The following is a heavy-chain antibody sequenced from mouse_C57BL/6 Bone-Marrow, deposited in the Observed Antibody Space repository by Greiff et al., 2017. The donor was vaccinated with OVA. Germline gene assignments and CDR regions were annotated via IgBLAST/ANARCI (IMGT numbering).Heavy chain of an antibody. D-gene: IGHD1-1*01. Sequence: VQLQQSGTVLARPGASVKMSCKTSGYTFPSYWMHWVKQRPGQGLEWIGAIYPGNSDTSYNQKFKGKAKLTAVTSASTAYMELSSLTNEDSAVYYCTRGYYGSSSLYWYFDVWGTGTTVTVSS. CDR1: GYTFPSYW. V-gene: IGHV1-5*01. CDR2: IYPGNSDT. CDR3: TRGYYGSSSLYWYFDV. J-gene: IGHJ1*03.